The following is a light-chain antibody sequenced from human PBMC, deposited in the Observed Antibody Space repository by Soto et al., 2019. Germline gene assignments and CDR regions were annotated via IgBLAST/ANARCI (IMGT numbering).Light chain of an antibody. V-gene: IGLV2-23*02. CDR1: SSDVGSYNL. CDR3: CSYAGVTSMT. J-gene: IGLJ2*01. Sequence: QSVLTQPASVSGSPGQSVTISCTGTSSDVGSYNLVSWYQQHPGKAPTLIIYEVIKRPSGISNRFSGSKSGNTASLTISGLQTEDEADYFCCSYAGVTSMTFGGGTKLTVL. CDR2: EVI.